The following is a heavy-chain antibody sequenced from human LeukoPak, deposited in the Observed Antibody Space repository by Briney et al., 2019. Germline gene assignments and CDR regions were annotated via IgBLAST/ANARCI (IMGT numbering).Heavy chain of an antibody. D-gene: IGHD3-16*01. J-gene: IGHJ4*02. CDR2: IFPPDSTT. V-gene: IGHV5-51*01. CDR3: ARRGGAADFDY. Sequence: GESLKISCQGSGYTFTSFWIAWVRQVPGKGLEYMGIIFPPDSTTTYSPSFQGQVTMSVDKSISTAYLQWSSLNALDTAMYYCARRGGAADFDYWGQGTLVTVSS. CDR1: GYTFTSFW.